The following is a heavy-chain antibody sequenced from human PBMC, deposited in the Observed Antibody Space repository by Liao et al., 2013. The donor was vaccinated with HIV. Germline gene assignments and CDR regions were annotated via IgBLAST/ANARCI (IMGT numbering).Heavy chain of an antibody. J-gene: IGHJ3*02. CDR3: ARIANWKGDAFDI. CDR1: GASLYNYY. CDR2: LYTSGST. Sequence: QVQLQESGPGLLKPSETLSLTCTVSGASLYNYYWSWIRKPAGKGLEWIGRLYTSGSTNYNPSLKSRVTMSVETSKTQFSLKLSSVTAADTAVYYCARIANWKGDAFDIWGQGTMVTVSS. D-gene: IGHD1-20*01. V-gene: IGHV4-4*07.